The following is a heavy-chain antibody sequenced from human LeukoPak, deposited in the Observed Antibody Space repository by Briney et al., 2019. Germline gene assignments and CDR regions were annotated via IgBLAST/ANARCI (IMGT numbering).Heavy chain of an antibody. V-gene: IGHV3-53*01. D-gene: IGHD2-15*01. Sequence: GGSLRLSCAASGFTVSSNYMSWVRQAPGKGLEWVSVIYSGGSTYYADSVKGRFTISRDNSKNTLYLQMNSLRAEDTAVYYCARLGCSGGSCHSGEDYFDYWGQGTLVTVSS. CDR3: ARLGCSGGSCHSGEDYFDY. CDR2: IYSGGST. J-gene: IGHJ4*02. CDR1: GFTVSSNY.